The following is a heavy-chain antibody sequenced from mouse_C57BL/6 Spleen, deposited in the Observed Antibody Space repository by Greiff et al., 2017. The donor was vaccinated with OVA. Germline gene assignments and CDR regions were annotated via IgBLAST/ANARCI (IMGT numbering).Heavy chain of an antibody. J-gene: IGHJ4*01. CDR1: GYTFTSYW. CDR3: ARGDKSYVSSYEGYYAMDY. D-gene: IGHD1-1*01. V-gene: IGHV1-69*01. Sequence: QVQLQQPGAELVMPGASVKLSCKASGYTFTSYWMHWVKQRPGQGLEWIGEIDPCDSYTNYNQKFKGKATLTVDKSSSTAYMQLSSLTSEDSADYDCARGDKSYVSSYEGYYAMDYWGQGTSVTVAS. CDR2: IDPCDSYT.